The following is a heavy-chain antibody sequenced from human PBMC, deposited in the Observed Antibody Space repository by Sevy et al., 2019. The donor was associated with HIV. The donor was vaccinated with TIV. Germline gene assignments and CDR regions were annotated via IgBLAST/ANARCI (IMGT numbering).Heavy chain of an antibody. CDR2: MNPNSGNT. CDR1: GYTFTSYD. J-gene: IGHJ6*03. D-gene: IGHD3-22*01. Sequence: ASVKVSCKASGYTFTSYDINWVRQATGQGLEWMGWMNPNSGNTGYAQKFQGRVTMTRNTSISTAYMELSSLRSEDTAVYYCARGVRSLIIGDYYDSSGYYYDHYYMDVWGKGTTVTVSS. CDR3: ARGVRSLIIGDYYDSSGYYYDHYYMDV. V-gene: IGHV1-8*01.